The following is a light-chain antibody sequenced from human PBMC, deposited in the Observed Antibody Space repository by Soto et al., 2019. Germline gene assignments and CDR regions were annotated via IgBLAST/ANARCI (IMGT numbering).Light chain of an antibody. CDR3: QQYGSSSIT. Sequence: EIVLTQSPGTLSLSPGERATLSCRASQSLSSNYLAWYQQKPGQAPRLLIYGASTRATGIPDRFSGSGSGTDFTLTISRLEPEDFAVYYCQQYGSSSITFGQGTRLEIK. V-gene: IGKV3-20*01. CDR1: QSLSSNY. J-gene: IGKJ5*01. CDR2: GAS.